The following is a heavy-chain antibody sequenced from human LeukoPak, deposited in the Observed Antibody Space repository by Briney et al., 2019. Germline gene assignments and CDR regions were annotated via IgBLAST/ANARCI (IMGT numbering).Heavy chain of an antibody. J-gene: IGHJ5*02. D-gene: IGHD6-19*01. Sequence: GGSLRLSCAASGFTFSSYNMNWVRQAPGKGLEWVSSISSSSNYRYYADSMKGRFTISRDNAKNSLYLQMNSLRAEDTAVYYCAKALYSSGWYDGWGQGTLVTVSS. CDR1: GFTFSSYN. CDR2: ISSSSNYR. V-gene: IGHV3-21*04. CDR3: AKALYSSGWYDG.